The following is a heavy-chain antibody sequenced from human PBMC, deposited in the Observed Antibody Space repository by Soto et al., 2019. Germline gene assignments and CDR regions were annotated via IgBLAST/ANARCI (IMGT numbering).Heavy chain of an antibody. CDR2: IIPIFGTA. CDR1: GGTFSSYA. J-gene: IGHJ4*02. CDR3: GNYAAAGLDD. D-gene: IGHD4-4*01. Sequence: SVKVSCKASGGTFSSYAISWVRQAPGQGLEWMGGIIPIFGTANYAQKFQGRVTITADESTSTAYMELSSLRSEDTAVYYCGNYAAAGLDDWGQGTLVTVSS. V-gene: IGHV1-69*13.